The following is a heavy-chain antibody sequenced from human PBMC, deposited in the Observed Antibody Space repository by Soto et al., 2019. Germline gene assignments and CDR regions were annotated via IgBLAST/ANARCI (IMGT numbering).Heavy chain of an antibody. CDR1: GGTFSSYA. CDR3: ARETLRDPYYYVSSGYFGY. Sequence: QVQLVQSGAEVKKPGSSVKVSCKASGGTFSSYAISWVRQAPGQGLEWMGGIIPIFGTANYAQKFQGRVTITADKSTSTAYMELSSLRSEDTAVYYCARETLRDPYYYVSSGYFGYWGQGTLVTVSS. CDR2: IIPIFGTA. D-gene: IGHD3-22*01. V-gene: IGHV1-69*06. J-gene: IGHJ4*02.